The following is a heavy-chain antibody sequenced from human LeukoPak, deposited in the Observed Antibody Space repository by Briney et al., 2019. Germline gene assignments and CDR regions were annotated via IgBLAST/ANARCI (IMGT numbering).Heavy chain of an antibody. D-gene: IGHD3-22*01. CDR3: ARAPPPFNYYDSSGYSDY. J-gene: IGHJ4*02. CDR2: INSDGSST. CDR1: GFTFSSYW. Sequence: GGSLRLSCAASGFTFSSYWMHWVRQAPGKGLVWVSRINSDGSSTSYADSVKGRFTISRDNAKNTLYLQMNSLRAEDTAVYYCARAPPPFNYYDSSGYSDYWGQGTLVTVSS. V-gene: IGHV3-74*01.